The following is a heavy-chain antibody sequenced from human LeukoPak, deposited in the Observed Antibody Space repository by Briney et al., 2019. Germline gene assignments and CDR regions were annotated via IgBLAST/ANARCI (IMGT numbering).Heavy chain of an antibody. J-gene: IGHJ4*02. V-gene: IGHV3-7*04. CDR1: GFTFSSYY. Sequence: GGSLRLSCAASGFTFSSYYMTWVRQAPGKGLEWVANIKPDGSDKYYVDSVKGRFTISRDNAKNSLYLQMNSLRAEDTAVYYCARQNFEYWAQGTLVTVSS. CDR3: ARQNFEY. CDR2: IKPDGSDK.